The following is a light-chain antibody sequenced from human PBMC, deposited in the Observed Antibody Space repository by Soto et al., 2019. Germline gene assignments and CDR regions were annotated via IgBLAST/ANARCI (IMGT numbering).Light chain of an antibody. CDR2: DAS. V-gene: IGKV1-5*01. CDR1: QSISRW. J-gene: IGKJ1*01. Sequence: DIQMTQSPSTLSASVGDRVTITCRASQSISRWLAWYQQKPGKAPKVLIWDASSLQRGVPSRFSGSGSGTEFTLTISSQQPDDFATYYCQQYNGYSTWTFGQGTKVEIK. CDR3: QQYNGYSTWT.